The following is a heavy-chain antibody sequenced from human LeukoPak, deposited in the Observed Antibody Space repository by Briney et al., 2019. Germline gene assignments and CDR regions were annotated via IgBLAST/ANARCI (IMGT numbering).Heavy chain of an antibody. CDR3: ASPGIH. CDR2: ISYDGSNK. CDR1: GFTFSSYA. Sequence: PGGSLRLSCAASGFTFSSYAMHWVRQAPGKGLEWVAVISYDGSNKYYADSVKGRFTISRDNSKNTLYLQMNSLRAEDTAVYYCASPGIHWGQGTLVTVSS. D-gene: IGHD1-26*01. V-gene: IGHV3-30*01. J-gene: IGHJ4*02.